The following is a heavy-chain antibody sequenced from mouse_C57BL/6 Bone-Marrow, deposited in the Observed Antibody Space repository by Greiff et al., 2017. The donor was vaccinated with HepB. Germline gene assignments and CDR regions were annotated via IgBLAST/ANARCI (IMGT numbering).Heavy chain of an antibody. Sequence: VQLQQPGAELVMPGASVKLSCKASGYTFTSYWMHWVKQMPGQGLEWIGEIDPSDSYTNYNQKFKGKSTLTVDKSSSTAYMQLSSLTSEDSAVYYCARSGGLRGYFDYWGQGTTLTVSS. D-gene: IGHD2-2*01. V-gene: IGHV1-69*01. CDR3: ARSGGLRGYFDY. J-gene: IGHJ2*01. CDR2: IDPSDSYT. CDR1: GYTFTSYW.